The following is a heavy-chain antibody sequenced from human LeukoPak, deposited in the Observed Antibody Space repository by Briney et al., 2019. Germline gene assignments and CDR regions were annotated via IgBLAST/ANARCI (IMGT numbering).Heavy chain of an antibody. Sequence: GGSLRLSCAASGFTFSSYSMNWVRQAPGKGLEWVAVISYDGSNKYYADSVKGRFTISRDNSKNTLYLQMNSLRAEDTAVYYCAKGRYYDSSGYYHLGFGYWGQGTLVTVSS. J-gene: IGHJ4*02. D-gene: IGHD3-22*01. CDR2: ISYDGSNK. CDR1: GFTFSSYS. CDR3: AKGRYYDSSGYYHLGFGY. V-gene: IGHV3-30*18.